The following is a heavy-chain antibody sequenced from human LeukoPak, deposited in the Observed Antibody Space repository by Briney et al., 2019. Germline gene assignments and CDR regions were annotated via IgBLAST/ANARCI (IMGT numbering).Heavy chain of an antibody. CDR3: ARDFMGYCSGGSCYSEASWFDP. CDR1: GGSISSYY. D-gene: IGHD2-15*01. CDR2: IYYSGST. J-gene: IGHJ5*02. Sequence: PSQTLSLTCTVSGGSISSYYWSWIRQPPGKGLEWIGYIYYSGSTNYNPSLKSRVTISVDTSKNQFSLKLSSVTAADTAVYYCARDFMGYCSGGSCYSEASWFDPWGQGTLVTVSS. V-gene: IGHV4-59*01.